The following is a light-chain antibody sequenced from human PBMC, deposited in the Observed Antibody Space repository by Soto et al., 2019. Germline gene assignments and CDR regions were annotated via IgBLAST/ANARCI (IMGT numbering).Light chain of an antibody. CDR3: QQYGSSPIT. Sequence: EIVLTQSPGTLSLSPGERATLSCRASQSVSSSYLAWYQQKPGQAPRLLIYGASSRATGIPDRFSGSGSGTDFTLTISRLEPEDCEVYYCQQYGSSPITFGRGTRLEIK. J-gene: IGKJ5*01. V-gene: IGKV3-20*01. CDR1: QSVSSSY. CDR2: GAS.